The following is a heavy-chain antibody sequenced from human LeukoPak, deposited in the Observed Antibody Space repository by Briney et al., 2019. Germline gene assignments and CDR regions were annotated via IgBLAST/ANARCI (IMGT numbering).Heavy chain of an antibody. CDR3: ARALDYGDYGGAFDI. CDR2: FDPEDGET. D-gene: IGHD4-17*01. Sequence: ASVKVSCKVSGYTLTELSMHWVRQAPGKGLEWMGGFDPEDGETIYAQKFQGRVTMTRDTSISTAYMELSRLRSDDTAVYYCARALDYGDYGGAFDIWGQGTMVTVSS. V-gene: IGHV1-24*01. CDR1: GYTLTELS. J-gene: IGHJ3*02.